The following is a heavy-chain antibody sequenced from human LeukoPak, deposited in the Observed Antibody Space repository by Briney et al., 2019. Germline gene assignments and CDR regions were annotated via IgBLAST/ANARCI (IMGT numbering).Heavy chain of an antibody. J-gene: IGHJ5*02. Sequence: GGSLRLSCAASGFTFSSYSMNWVRQAPGKGLEWVSSISSSSSYIYYADSVKGRFTISRDNAKNSLYLQMNSLRAEDTAVYYCARGEAYSSGWYEVGVWFDPWGQGTLVTVSS. V-gene: IGHV3-21*01. CDR2: ISSSSSYI. CDR1: GFTFSSYS. CDR3: ARGEAYSSGWYEVGVWFDP. D-gene: IGHD6-19*01.